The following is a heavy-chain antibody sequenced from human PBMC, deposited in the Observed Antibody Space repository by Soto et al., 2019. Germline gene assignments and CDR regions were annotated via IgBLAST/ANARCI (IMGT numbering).Heavy chain of an antibody. Sequence: PGGSLRLSCAASGFTFSSYGMHWVRQAPGKGLEWVAVISYDGSNKYYADSVKGRFTISRDNSKNTLYLQMNSLRAEDTAVYYCAKSGSRTVAGIDYWGQGTLVTVSS. CDR3: AKSGSRTVAGIDY. D-gene: IGHD6-19*01. V-gene: IGHV3-30*18. J-gene: IGHJ4*02. CDR2: ISYDGSNK. CDR1: GFTFSSYG.